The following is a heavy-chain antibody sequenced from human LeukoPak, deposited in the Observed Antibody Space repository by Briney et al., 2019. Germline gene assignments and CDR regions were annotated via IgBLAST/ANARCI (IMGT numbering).Heavy chain of an antibody. Sequence: SSETLSLTCTVSGGSIRGYYWSWIRQPPGKGLEWIGSIYYSGSTYYNPSLKSRVTISVDTSKNQFSLKLSSVTAADTAVYYCARGSITMVRGVRYYYMDVWGKGTTVTVSS. CDR2: IYYSGST. J-gene: IGHJ6*03. V-gene: IGHV4-39*01. CDR3: ARGSITMVRGVRYYYMDV. CDR1: GGSIRGYY. D-gene: IGHD3-10*01.